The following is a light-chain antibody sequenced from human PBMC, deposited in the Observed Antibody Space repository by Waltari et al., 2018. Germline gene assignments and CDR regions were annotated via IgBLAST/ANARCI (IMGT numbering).Light chain of an antibody. CDR1: RSDLGGYHL. V-gene: IGLV2-23*02. J-gene: IGLJ3*02. CDR2: EVS. CDR3: CSSPESSTSWV. Sequence: QSALTQPASVSGSPGQSLTISCTGLRSDLGGYHLVSWFQQHPDKAPKRLISEVSKRPSEVSTRFSGSASGNTAYLTISGLQAEDEADYYCCSSPESSTSWVFGGGTKLTVL.